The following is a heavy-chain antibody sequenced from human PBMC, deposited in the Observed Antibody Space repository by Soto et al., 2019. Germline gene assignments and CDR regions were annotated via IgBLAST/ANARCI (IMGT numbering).Heavy chain of an antibody. D-gene: IGHD2-2*01. CDR2: ISNSGDTI. V-gene: IGHV3-23*01. CDR1: GFTFSYYT. Sequence: EVQLLESGGGLVQPGGSLRLSCVASGFTFSYYTMSWVRQAPGKGLEWVSGISNSGDTIYYADSVKGRFTIARDNFKNTLCLQMNSLRADDTAVYDCADPVPAPTHYDWYEMDVWGQGTTVTVSS. J-gene: IGHJ6*02. CDR3: ADPVPAPTHYDWYEMDV.